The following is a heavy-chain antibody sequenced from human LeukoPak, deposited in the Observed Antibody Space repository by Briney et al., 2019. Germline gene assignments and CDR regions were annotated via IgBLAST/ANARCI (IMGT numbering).Heavy chain of an antibody. V-gene: IGHV4-59*10. CDR1: GGSFSGYY. J-gene: IGHJ5*02. CDR3: AEVRRDTAMVT. Sequence: SETLSLTCAVYGGSFSGYYWSWIRQPAGKGLEWIGRIYTSGGTNYNPSLKSRVTMSVDTSKNQFSLKLSSVTAADTAVYYCAEVRRDTAMVTWGQGTLVTVSS. D-gene: IGHD5-18*01. CDR2: IYTSGGT.